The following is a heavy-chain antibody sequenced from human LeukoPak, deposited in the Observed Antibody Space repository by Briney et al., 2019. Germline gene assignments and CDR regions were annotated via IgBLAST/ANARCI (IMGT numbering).Heavy chain of an antibody. D-gene: IGHD3-22*01. CDR3: ARDRSSGYHNWFDP. J-gene: IGHJ5*02. Sequence: GGSLRLSSAASGFTFSSYSMNSVRQAPGKGLEWVSSISSSSSYIYYADSVKGRFTISRDNAKNSLYLQMNSLRAEDTAVYYCARDRSSGYHNWFDPWGQGTLVTVSS. V-gene: IGHV3-21*01. CDR1: GFTFSSYS. CDR2: ISSSSSYI.